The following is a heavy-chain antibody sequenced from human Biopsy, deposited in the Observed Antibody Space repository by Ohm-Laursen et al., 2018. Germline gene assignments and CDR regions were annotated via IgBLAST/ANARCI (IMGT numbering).Heavy chain of an antibody. D-gene: IGHD3-22*01. V-gene: IGHV3-30*18. Sequence: ALRLSCAASGFTFSRYAMSWVRQAPGKGLEWVAAISYDGSKTDYGDSVKGRLNISRDNSKNTLYLQMNSLRVEDTAVYYCAKDWTSQYYYDSMDDYWGQGTLVTVSS. CDR3: AKDWTSQYYYDSMDDY. CDR2: ISYDGSKT. CDR1: GFTFSRYA. J-gene: IGHJ4*02.